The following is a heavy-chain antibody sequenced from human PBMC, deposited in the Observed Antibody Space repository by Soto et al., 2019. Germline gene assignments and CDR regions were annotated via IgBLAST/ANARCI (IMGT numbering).Heavy chain of an antibody. CDR3: AREGAIDYDFWSGYYMRGGFDY. J-gene: IGHJ4*02. Sequence: ASVKVSCKASGYTFTSYGISWVRQAPGQGLEWMGWISAYNGNTNYAQKLQGRVTMTTDTSTSTAYMELRSLRSDDTAVYYCAREGAIDYDFWSGYYMRGGFDYWGQGTLVTVS. CDR1: GYTFTSYG. CDR2: ISAYNGNT. D-gene: IGHD3-3*01. V-gene: IGHV1-18*01.